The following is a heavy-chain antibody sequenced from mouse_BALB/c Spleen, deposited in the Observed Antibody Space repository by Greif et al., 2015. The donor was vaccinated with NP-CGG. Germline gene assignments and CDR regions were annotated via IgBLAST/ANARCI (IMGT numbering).Heavy chain of an antibody. V-gene: IGHV1-14*01. CDR3: ARRRCDLCCFGS. CDR1: GYTFTSYV. Sequence: LVESGPELVKPGASVKMSCKSSGYTFTSYVLHWVRQKPGQGLEWIGYTNLYNDGTKYNEKFKGKATLTSDKSSSAACMELSGVASGGAAVYWCARRRCDLCCFGSWGRGAALAVSS. J-gene: IGHJ2*01. CDR2: TNLYNDGT.